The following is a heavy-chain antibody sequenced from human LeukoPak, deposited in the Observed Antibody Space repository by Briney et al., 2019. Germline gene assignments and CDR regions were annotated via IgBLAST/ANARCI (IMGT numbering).Heavy chain of an antibody. CDR3: AREDSAFDY. D-gene: IGHD2-15*01. CDR1: GFTFSGYW. CDR2: IFYDGIDK. J-gene: IGHJ4*02. V-gene: IGHV3-30-3*01. Sequence: PGGSLRLSCAASGFTFSGYWMHWVRQAPGKGLEWVAAIFYDGIDKFYANSVKGRFTISRDTFKNTLYLQMDSLRADDTAVYYCAREDSAFDYWGQGTLVTVSS.